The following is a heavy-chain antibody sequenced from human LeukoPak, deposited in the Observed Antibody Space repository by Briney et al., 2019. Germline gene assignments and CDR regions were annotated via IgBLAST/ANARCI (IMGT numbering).Heavy chain of an antibody. CDR2: INWNGGST. Sequence: PGGSLRLSCAASGFTFSSYEMNWVRQAPGKGLEWVSGINWNGGSTGYADSVKGRFTISRDNAKNSLYLQMNSLRAEDTALYYCARDNGDYGGYFDYWGQGTLVTVSS. CDR1: GFTFSSYE. CDR3: ARDNGDYGGYFDY. D-gene: IGHD4-17*01. J-gene: IGHJ4*02. V-gene: IGHV3-20*04.